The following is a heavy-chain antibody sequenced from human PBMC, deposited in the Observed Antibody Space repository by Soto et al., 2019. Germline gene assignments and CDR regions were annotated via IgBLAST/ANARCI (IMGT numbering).Heavy chain of an antibody. Sequence: SGGSLRLSCAASGFTFSSYGMHWVRQAPGKGLEWVAVISYDGSNKYYADSVKGRFTISRDNSKNTLYLQMNSLRAEDTAVYYCAKDLDIVVLPAAISADYWGQGTLVTVSS. CDR3: AKDLDIVVLPAAISADY. D-gene: IGHD2-2*02. CDR2: ISYDGSNK. J-gene: IGHJ4*02. CDR1: GFTFSSYG. V-gene: IGHV3-30*18.